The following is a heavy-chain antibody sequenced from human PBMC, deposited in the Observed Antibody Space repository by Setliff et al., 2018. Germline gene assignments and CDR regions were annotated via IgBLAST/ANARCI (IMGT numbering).Heavy chain of an antibody. Sequence: SETLSLTCTVSGGSISSGGYYWSWIRQPPGKGLEWIGSIYYSGSTYYNPSLKSRVTISVDTSKNQFSLKLSSVTAADTAVYYCARRETYYNFWSGYYAYWGQGTLVTVSS. CDR3: ARRETYYNFWSGYYAY. CDR2: IYYSGST. V-gene: IGHV4-39*07. CDR1: GGSISSGGYY. J-gene: IGHJ4*02. D-gene: IGHD3-3*01.